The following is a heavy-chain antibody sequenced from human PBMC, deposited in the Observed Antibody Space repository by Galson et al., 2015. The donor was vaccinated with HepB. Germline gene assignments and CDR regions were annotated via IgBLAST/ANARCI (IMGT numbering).Heavy chain of an antibody. D-gene: IGHD3-3*01. CDR3: ARWSLESHRGGAFDI. V-gene: IGHV1-46*01. CDR1: GYTFTSYY. Sequence: SVKVSCKASGYTFTSYYMHWVRQAPGQGLEWMGIINPSGGSTSYAQKFQGRVTMTGNTSTSTVYMELSSLRSEDTAVYYCARWSLESHRGGAFDIWGQGTMVTVSS. CDR2: INPSGGST. J-gene: IGHJ3*02.